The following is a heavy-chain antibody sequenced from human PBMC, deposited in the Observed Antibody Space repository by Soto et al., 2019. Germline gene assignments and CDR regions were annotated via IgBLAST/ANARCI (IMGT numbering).Heavy chain of an antibody. V-gene: IGHV4-31*03. CDR3: ARDPAP. CDR1: SGSISSTGYY. J-gene: IGHJ5*02. Sequence: PXXTLSLACTVSSGSISSTGYYWSWIRQHPGKGLEWIGYIYNSGTTYYNPSLKSRVTISVDTSKNQLSLKLTSVTAADTAVYYCARDPAPWGQGTLVTVSS. CDR2: IYNSGTT.